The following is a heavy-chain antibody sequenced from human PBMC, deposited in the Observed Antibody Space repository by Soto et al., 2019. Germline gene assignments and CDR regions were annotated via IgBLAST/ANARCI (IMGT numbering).Heavy chain of an antibody. CDR3: AKDHLRTRGYSYGSAYYFDY. CDR1: GFTFSSYG. Sequence: GGSLRLSCAASGFTFSSYGMHWVRQAPGKGLEWVAVISYDGSNKYYADSVKGRFTISRDNSKNTLYLQMNSLRAEDTAVYYCAKDHLRTRGYSYGSAYYFDYWGQGTLVTV. CDR2: ISYDGSNK. D-gene: IGHD5-18*01. V-gene: IGHV3-30*18. J-gene: IGHJ4*02.